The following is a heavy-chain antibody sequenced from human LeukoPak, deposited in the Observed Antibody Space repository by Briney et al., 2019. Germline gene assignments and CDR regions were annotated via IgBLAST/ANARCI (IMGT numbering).Heavy chain of an antibody. CDR3: ARVVPAAIKAEYFQH. V-gene: IGHV4-38-2*01. CDR2: IYHSGST. D-gene: IGHD2-2*02. CDR1: GYSISSGYY. J-gene: IGHJ1*01. Sequence: PSETLSLTCPVSGYSISSGYYWGWIRQPPGKGLEWIGSIYHSGSTYYNPSLKSRVTISVDTSKNQFSLKLSSVTAADTAVYYCARVVPAAIKAEYFQHWGQGTLVTVSS.